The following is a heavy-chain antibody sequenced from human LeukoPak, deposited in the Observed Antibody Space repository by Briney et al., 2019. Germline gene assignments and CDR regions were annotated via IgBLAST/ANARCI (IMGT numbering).Heavy chain of an antibody. D-gene: IGHD6-13*01. Sequence: GASVKVSCKASGYTFTSYAINWVRQAPGQGLEWMGWINTITGNPTYAQGFTGRFVFSLDTSVSTAYLQISSLKAEDTAVYYCARTGNYIDYWGQGTLVTVSS. CDR1: GYTFTSYA. CDR2: INTITGNP. J-gene: IGHJ4*02. CDR3: ARTGNYIDY. V-gene: IGHV7-4-1*02.